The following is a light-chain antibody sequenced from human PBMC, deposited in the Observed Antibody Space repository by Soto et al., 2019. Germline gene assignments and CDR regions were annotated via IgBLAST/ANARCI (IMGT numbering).Light chain of an antibody. V-gene: IGLV2-14*03. CDR1: SSDVGGSNF. CDR3: VSFTSSTTYV. Sequence: QSVLTQPASVSASPGQSITISCTGTSSDVGGSNFVSWYQQHPGKPPKLIIYDVATRPSGVSNCFSGSKSGSTASLIISRLQTEDEADYYCVSFTSSTTYVFGSGTKVTVL. J-gene: IGLJ1*01. CDR2: DVA.